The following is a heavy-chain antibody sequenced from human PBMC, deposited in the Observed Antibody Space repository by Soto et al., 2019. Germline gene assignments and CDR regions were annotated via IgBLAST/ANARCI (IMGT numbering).Heavy chain of an antibody. J-gene: IGHJ6*02. V-gene: IGHV4-34*01. CDR1: GGSFSGYY. CDR3: ARGLCSEPHGKQKYYGMDV. Sequence: PSETLSLTCAVYGGSFSGYYWSWIRQPPGKGLEWIGEINHSGSTNYNPSLKSRVTISVDTSKNQFSLKLSSVTAADTAVYYCARGLCSEPHGKQKYYGMDVWGQGTTVTVSS. CDR2: INHSGST. D-gene: IGHD3-16*01.